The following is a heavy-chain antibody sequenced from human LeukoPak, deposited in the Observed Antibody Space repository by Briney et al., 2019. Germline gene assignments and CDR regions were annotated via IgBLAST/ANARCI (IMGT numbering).Heavy chain of an antibody. J-gene: IGHJ3*02. CDR3: ASHIAEDAFDI. D-gene: IGHD5-12*01. Sequence: PGGSLRLSCAVSGFTFSTYGMHWVRQAPGKGLEWVAVISFDGSNKNYADSVKGRFTISRDNSKNTLYLQMNSLRAEDTAVYYCASHIAEDAFDIWGQGTMVTVSS. V-gene: IGHV3-30*03. CDR2: ISFDGSNK. CDR1: GFTFSTYG.